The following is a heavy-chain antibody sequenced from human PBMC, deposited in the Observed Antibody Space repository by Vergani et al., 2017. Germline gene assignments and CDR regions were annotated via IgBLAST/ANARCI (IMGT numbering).Heavy chain of an antibody. CDR3: ARVLPRLLRIRYYYYMDV. CDR1: GYTFTGYY. Sequence: QVQLVQSGAEVKKPGASVKVSCKASGYTFTGYYMHWVRQAPGQGLEWMGWINPNSGNTGYAQKFQGRVTMTRNTSISTAYMELSSLRSEDTAVYYCARVLPRLLRIRYYYYMDVWGKGTTVTVSS. CDR2: INPNSGNT. J-gene: IGHJ6*03. V-gene: IGHV1-8*02. D-gene: IGHD3-22*01.